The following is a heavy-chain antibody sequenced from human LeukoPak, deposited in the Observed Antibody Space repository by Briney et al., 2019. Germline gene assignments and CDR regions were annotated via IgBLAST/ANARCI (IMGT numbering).Heavy chain of an antibody. J-gene: IGHJ4*02. Sequence: PSETLSLTCTVSGGSISNYYWSWIRQPPGKGLEWIGYIYTSGSTNYNPSLKSRVTISVDTSKTQFSLKLSSVTAADTAVYYCASLGSWSLGDWGQGPRVTVSS. CDR1: GGSISNYY. CDR3: ASLGSWSLGD. V-gene: IGHV4-4*09. CDR2: IYTSGST. D-gene: IGHD6-13*01.